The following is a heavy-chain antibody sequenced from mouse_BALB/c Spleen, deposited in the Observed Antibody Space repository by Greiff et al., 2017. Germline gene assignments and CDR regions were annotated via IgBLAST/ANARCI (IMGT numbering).Heavy chain of an antibody. CDR1: GYTFTSYW. Sequence: QVQLQQPGAELVKPGASVKLSCKASGYTFTSYWMHWVKQRPGQGLEWIGEINPSNGRTNYNEKFKSKATLTVDKSSSTAYMQLSSLTSEDSAVYYCARMRLYYGNYLYAMDYWGQGTSVTVSS. CDR3: ARMRLYYGNYLYAMDY. J-gene: IGHJ4*01. V-gene: IGHV1S81*02. CDR2: INPSNGRT. D-gene: IGHD2-1*01.